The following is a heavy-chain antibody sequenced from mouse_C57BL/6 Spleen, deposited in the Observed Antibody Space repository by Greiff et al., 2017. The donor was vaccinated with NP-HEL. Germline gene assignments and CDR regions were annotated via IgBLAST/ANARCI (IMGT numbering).Heavy chain of an antibody. V-gene: IGHV1-50*01. CDR3: ARSGITTVVARAMDY. CDR1: GYTFTSYW. J-gene: IGHJ4*01. CDR2: IDPSDSYT. D-gene: IGHD1-1*01. Sequence: QVQLQQPGAELVKPGASVKLSCKASGYTFTSYWMQWVKQRPGQGLEWIGEIDPSDSYTNYNQKFKGKATLTVDTSSSTAYMQLSSLTSEDSAVYYCARSGITTVVARAMDYWGQGTSVTVSS.